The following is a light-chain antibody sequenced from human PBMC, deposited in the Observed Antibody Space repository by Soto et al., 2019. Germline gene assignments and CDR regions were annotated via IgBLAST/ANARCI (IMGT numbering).Light chain of an antibody. CDR3: QQYSDWPLT. J-gene: IGKJ4*01. Sequence: EIVMTQSPATLSVSPGERVTLSCRPSQTIHSNLAWYQQRPGQAPRPLIYAASPRPTGIPARFSGNGFVTAFTLTIISLQSGDFAVYSSQQYSDWPLTFGGGTKVEIK. V-gene: IGKV3D-15*01. CDR2: AAS. CDR1: QTIHSN.